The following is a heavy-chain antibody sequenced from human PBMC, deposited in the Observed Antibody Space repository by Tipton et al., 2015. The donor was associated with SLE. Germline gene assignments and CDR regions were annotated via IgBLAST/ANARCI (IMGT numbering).Heavy chain of an antibody. CDR1: GFTFKTFP. CDR3: AKASMSNGYYRTNWFDL. CDR2: ISGSGGST. J-gene: IGHJ5*02. D-gene: IGHD3-3*01. V-gene: IGHV3-23*01. Sequence: SLRLSCAASGFTFKTFPMCWVRQAPGKGLEWVSSISGSGGSTYNADSVKGRFTVSRDNSQNTLFLQMNSLRVEDTGVYYCAKASMSNGYYRTNWFDLWGQGTLVTVSS.